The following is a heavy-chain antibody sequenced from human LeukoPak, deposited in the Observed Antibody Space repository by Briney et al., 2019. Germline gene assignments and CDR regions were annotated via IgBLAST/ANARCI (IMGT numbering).Heavy chain of an antibody. V-gene: IGHV3-30-3*01. Sequence: GGSLRLSCSASGFTFSTYWMSGVRQAPGKGLEWVAVISYDGSNKYYADSVKGRFTISRDNSKNTLYLQMNSLRAEDTAVYYCARGSPYCSGGSCYFEYFQHWGQGTLVTVSS. CDR3: ARGSPYCSGGSCYFEYFQH. CDR2: ISYDGSNK. D-gene: IGHD2-15*01. CDR1: GFTFSTYW. J-gene: IGHJ1*01.